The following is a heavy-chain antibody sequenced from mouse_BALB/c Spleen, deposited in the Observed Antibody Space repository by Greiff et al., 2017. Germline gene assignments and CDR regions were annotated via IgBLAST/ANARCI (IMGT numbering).Heavy chain of an antibody. J-gene: IGHJ2*01. CDR1: GFNIKDTY. CDR3: APTGTVPFDY. D-gene: IGHD1-1*01. V-gene: IGHV14-3*02. Sequence: VHVKQSGAELVKPGASVKLSCTASGFNIKDTYMHWVKQRPEQGLEWIGRIDPANGNTKYDPKFQGKATITADTSSNTAYLQLSSLTSEDTAVYYCAPTGTVPFDYWGQGTTLTVSS. CDR2: IDPANGNT.